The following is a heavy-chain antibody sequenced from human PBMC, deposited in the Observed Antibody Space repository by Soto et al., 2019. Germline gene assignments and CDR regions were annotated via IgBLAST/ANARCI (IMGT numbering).Heavy chain of an antibody. D-gene: IGHD6-19*01. CDR1: GGSISSSNW. Sequence: SETLSLTCAVSGGSISSSNWWSWVRQPPGKGLEWIGEIYHSGSTNYNPSLKSRVTISVDKSKNQFSLKLSSVTAADTAVYYCARDSSGWYGGLGYWGQGTLVTVSS. CDR2: IYHSGST. V-gene: IGHV4-4*02. CDR3: ARDSSGWYGGLGY. J-gene: IGHJ4*02.